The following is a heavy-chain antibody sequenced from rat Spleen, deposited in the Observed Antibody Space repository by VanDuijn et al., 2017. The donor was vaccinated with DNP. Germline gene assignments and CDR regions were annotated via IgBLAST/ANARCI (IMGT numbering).Heavy chain of an antibody. J-gene: IGHJ1*01. CDR1: GFTFSDYY. Sequence: EVQLVESGGGLVQPGNSLKLSCAASGFTFSDYYMAWVRQAPTKGLEWVASISYDGGSTYYRDSVKGRFTISRDNAKSSLYLQIDSLRSEDTATYYCTSYSSYMYYWYFDFWGPGTMVTVSS. D-gene: IGHD1-2*01. V-gene: IGHV5-20*01. CDR2: ISYDGGST. CDR3: TSYSSYMYYWYFDF.